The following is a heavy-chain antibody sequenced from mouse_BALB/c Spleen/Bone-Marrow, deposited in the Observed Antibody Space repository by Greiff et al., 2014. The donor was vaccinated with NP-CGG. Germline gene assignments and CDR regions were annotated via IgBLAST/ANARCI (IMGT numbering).Heavy chain of an antibody. Sequence: VQLQQSGAELVRPGTSVKISCKASGYTSTNYWLGWVKQRPGNGLEWIGDIYRGGGYTNYNEKFKGKGTLTADTSSSSAYKQLSSLTSEDSAVYFCARKDYGSSYPFAYWGQGTLVTVSA. CDR3: ARKDYGSSYPFAY. V-gene: IGHV1-63*02. CDR2: IYRGGGYT. D-gene: IGHD1-1*01. J-gene: IGHJ3*01. CDR1: GYTSTNYW.